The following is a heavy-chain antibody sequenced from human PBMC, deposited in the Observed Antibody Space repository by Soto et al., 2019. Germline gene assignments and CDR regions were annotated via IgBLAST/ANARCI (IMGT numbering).Heavy chain of an antibody. CDR2: IYYSGST. Sequence: SETLSLTCTVSGGSIRSGSHYWSWIRQHPGKGLEWIGYIYYSGSTYYNPSLKSRITISISTSKNQFSLKLTSVTAADTAVYYCAREGGDGVDYWGQGTLVTVS. CDR1: GGSIRSGSHY. V-gene: IGHV4-31*03. D-gene: IGHD3-16*01. CDR3: AREGGDGVDY. J-gene: IGHJ4*02.